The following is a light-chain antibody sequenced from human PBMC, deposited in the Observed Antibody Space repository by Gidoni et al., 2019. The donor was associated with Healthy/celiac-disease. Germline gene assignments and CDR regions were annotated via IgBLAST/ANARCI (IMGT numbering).Light chain of an antibody. CDR1: QSVSSN. CDR2: GAS. J-gene: IGKJ2*04. CDR3: QQSPGS. V-gene: IGKV3-15*01. Sequence: EIVMTQSPATLSVSPGERATLSCRASQSVSSNLAWYQQKPGQAPRLLIYGASTGATGIPARFSGSGSGTEFTLTISSLQSEDFAVYYCQQSPGSFGQGTKLEIK.